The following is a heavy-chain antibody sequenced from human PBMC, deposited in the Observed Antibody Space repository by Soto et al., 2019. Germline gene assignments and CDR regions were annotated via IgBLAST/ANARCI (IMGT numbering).Heavy chain of an antibody. Sequence: SETLSLTCAVYGGSFSGYYWSWIRQPPGKGLEWIGEINHSGSTNYNPSLKSRVTISVDTSKSQFSLKLSSVTAADTAVYYCARGPDTANGMDVWGQGTTVTVSS. V-gene: IGHV4-34*01. CDR3: ARGPDTANGMDV. CDR1: GGSFSGYY. D-gene: IGHD5-18*01. J-gene: IGHJ6*02. CDR2: INHSGST.